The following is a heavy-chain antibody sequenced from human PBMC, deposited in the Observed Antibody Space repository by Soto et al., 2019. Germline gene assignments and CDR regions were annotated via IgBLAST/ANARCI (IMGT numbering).Heavy chain of an antibody. CDR3: AREGGHSGYVQTHNDY. Sequence: EVQLVESGGGLVKPGGSLRLSCAASGFTFSSYSMTWVRQAPGKGLEWVSSISSSSDYTYYADSVKGRFTISRDNAKNSLFLQMNSLRAEDTAVYYCAREGGHSGYVQTHNDYWGQGPLVTVSS. CDR2: ISSSSDYT. J-gene: IGHJ4*02. V-gene: IGHV3-21*01. CDR1: GFTFSSYS. D-gene: IGHD5-12*01.